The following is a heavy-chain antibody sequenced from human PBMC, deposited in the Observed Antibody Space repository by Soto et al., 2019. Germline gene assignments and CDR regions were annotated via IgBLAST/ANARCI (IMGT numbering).Heavy chain of an antibody. Sequence: QVHLQQWGAGLLKSSETLSLTCAVYGGSFSGYYWSWIRQPPGKGLEWIGEINHSGITNYNPSRKSRVTISVDTSNNQFSLNLTSMTAADTAVYYCARGSVDYNFWSGYYSRFYYFDFWGQGTLVTVSS. CDR1: GGSFSGYY. J-gene: IGHJ4*02. CDR2: INHSGIT. D-gene: IGHD3-3*01. V-gene: IGHV4-34*01. CDR3: ARGSVDYNFWSGYYSRFYYFDF.